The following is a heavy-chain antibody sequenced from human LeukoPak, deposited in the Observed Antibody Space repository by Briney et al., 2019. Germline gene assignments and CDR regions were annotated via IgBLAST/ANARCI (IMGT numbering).Heavy chain of an antibody. CDR3: ARGLAAGANFDY. CDR2: TYYSGST. D-gene: IGHD6-13*01. V-gene: IGHV4-59*01. Sequence: SETLSLTCTVSGGSISSYYWSWIRQPPGKGLEWIGYTYYSGSTNYNPSLKSRVTISVDTSKNQFSLKLSSVTAADTAVYYCARGLAAGANFDYWGQGTLVTVSS. J-gene: IGHJ4*02. CDR1: GGSISSYY.